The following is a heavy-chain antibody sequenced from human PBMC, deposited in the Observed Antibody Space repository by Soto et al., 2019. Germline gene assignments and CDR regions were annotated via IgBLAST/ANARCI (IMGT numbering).Heavy chain of an antibody. D-gene: IGHD6-19*01. CDR1: GFTLSDFA. J-gene: IGHJ4*02. Sequence: HVQLVESGGGVVQPGRSLRLSCAVSGFTLSDFAMHWVRQAPGRGLEWVAFLSYDGNTKSYADSMKGRFTISRDTSMNTLFLQMNSLRAEDTAVYYCARDIVAGSYFDYWGQGNLVTVSS. CDR2: LSYDGNTK. V-gene: IGHV3-30-3*01. CDR3: ARDIVAGSYFDY.